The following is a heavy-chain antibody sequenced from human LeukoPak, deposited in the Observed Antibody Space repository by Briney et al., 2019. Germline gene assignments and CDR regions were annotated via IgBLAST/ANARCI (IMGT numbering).Heavy chain of an antibody. D-gene: IGHD3-10*01. CDR3: ARDSGGGSGSYYRYFDY. CDR1: GGSISSGYYY. Sequence: PSETLSLTCSVSGGSISSGYYYWTWIRQPAGKRLEYIGHTYITGITKYNPSLQGRVTTSLDTSKNQFSLKLTSMTAADTAVYYCARDSGGGSGSYYRYFDYWGQGTLVTVSS. CDR2: TYITGIT. J-gene: IGHJ4*02. V-gene: IGHV4-61*09.